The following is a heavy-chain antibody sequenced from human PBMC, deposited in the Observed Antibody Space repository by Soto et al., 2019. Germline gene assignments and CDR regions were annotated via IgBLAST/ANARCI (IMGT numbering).Heavy chain of an antibody. D-gene: IGHD3-16*02. J-gene: IGHJ6*02. CDR1: GYSFTSYW. CDR3: ARHLIEVRSYYYYGMDV. V-gene: IGHV5-51*01. Sequence: PGESLKISCKGSGYSFTSYWIGWVRQMPGKGLEWMGIIYPGDSDTRYSPSFQGQVTISADKSISTAYLQWSSLKASDTAMYYCARHLIEVRSYYYYGMDVWGQGTTVTVSS. CDR2: IYPGDSDT.